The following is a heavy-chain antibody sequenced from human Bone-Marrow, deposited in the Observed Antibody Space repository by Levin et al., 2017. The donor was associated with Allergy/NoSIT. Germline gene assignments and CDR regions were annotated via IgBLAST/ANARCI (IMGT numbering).Heavy chain of an antibody. CDR2: MSDTGTFI. CDR1: GFSFSSHN. CDR3: ARGRTDYGSGTDF. V-gene: IGHV3-21*01. J-gene: IGHJ4*02. D-gene: IGHD3-10*01. Sequence: GGSLRLSCVGSGFSFSSHNMNWVRQAPGKGLEWVASMSDTGTFISYADSVKGRFTISRDNAVNSVYLHIKSLRAEDTAVYYCARGRTDYGSGTDFWGQGTLVTVSS.